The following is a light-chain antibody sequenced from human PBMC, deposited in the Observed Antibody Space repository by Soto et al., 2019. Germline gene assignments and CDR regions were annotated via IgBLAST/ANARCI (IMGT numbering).Light chain of an antibody. CDR3: QQYNSYPWT. CDR2: HAY. V-gene: IGKV1-5*01. J-gene: IGKJ1*01. Sequence: DIQMTQSPSTLSAPVLDKAPLTFLASQSISSWLAWYQQKPGKAPKLLIYHAYSLESGVPSRFSGSESGTEFTLTINSLQPDDFATYYCQQYNSYPWTFGQGTKVDIK. CDR1: QSISSW.